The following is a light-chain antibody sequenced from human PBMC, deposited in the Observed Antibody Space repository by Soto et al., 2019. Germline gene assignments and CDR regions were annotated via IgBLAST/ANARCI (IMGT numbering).Light chain of an antibody. V-gene: IGKV3-20*01. J-gene: IGKJ3*01. CDR1: QGIGDT. Sequence: VMRQSPGTLCEYQREGCTLTCRTSQGIGDTLAWYQQKPGQAPRLLIYGASSRATGIPDRFSGSGSGTDFTLTISRLEAEEFVLYCCQEYGSSLFPFADGTKVDI. CDR3: QEYGSSLFP. CDR2: GAS.